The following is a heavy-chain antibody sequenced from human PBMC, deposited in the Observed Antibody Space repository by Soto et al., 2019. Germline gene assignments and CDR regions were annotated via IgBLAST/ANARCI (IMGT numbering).Heavy chain of an antibody. CDR1: GFTFSSYG. V-gene: IGHV3-30*03. Sequence: GGSLRLSCAASGFTFSSYGMHWVRQAPGKGLEWVAVISYDGSNKYYADSVKGRFTISRDNSKNTLYLQMNSLRAEDTAVYYCWSGLNYFDYWGQGTLVTVSS. J-gene: IGHJ4*02. CDR3: WSGLNYFDY. CDR2: ISYDGSNK.